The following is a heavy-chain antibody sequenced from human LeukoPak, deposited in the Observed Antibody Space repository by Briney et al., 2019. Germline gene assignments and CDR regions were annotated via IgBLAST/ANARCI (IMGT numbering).Heavy chain of an antibody. J-gene: IGHJ5*02. D-gene: IGHD1-26*01. Sequence: SETLSLTCTVSGGSLSSYYWSWVRQPPGKGLEWIGYIYYSGSTNYNPSLKSRVTISVDTSKNQFSLKLSSVTAADTAVYYCARDATPSWELLPNWFDPWGQGTLVTVSS. V-gene: IGHV4-59*01. CDR1: GGSLSSYY. CDR2: IYYSGST. CDR3: ARDATPSWELLPNWFDP.